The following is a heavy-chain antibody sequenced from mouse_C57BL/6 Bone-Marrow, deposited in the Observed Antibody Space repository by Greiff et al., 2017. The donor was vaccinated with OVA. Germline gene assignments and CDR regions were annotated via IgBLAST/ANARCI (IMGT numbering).Heavy chain of an antibody. V-gene: IGHV1-15*01. CDR1: GYTFTDYE. D-gene: IGHD1-1*01. CDR2: IDPETGGT. CDR3: TRPLTPVVPYAMDY. Sequence: VQLQQSGAELVRPGASVTLSCKASGYTFTDYEMHWVKQTPVHGLEWIGAIDPETGGTAYNQKFKGKAILTADKSSSTAYMELRSLTSEDSAVYYCTRPLTPVVPYAMDYWGQGTSVTVSS. J-gene: IGHJ4*01.